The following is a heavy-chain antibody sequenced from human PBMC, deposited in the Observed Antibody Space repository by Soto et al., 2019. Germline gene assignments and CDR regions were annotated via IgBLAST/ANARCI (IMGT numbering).Heavy chain of an antibody. J-gene: IGHJ6*02. D-gene: IGHD4-17*01. CDR1: GGSISSSSYY. Sequence: PSETLSLTCTVSGGSISSSSYYWGWIRQPPGKGLEWIGYTYHSGSTYYNPSLKSRVTISVDRSKNQFSLKLSSVTAADTAVYYCARAHYGDYGYGMDVWGQGTTVTVSS. CDR2: TYHSGST. V-gene: IGHV4-30-2*01. CDR3: ARAHYGDYGYGMDV.